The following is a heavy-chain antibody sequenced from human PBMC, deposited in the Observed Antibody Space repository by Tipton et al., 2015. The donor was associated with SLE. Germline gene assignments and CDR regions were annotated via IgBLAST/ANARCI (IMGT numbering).Heavy chain of an antibody. CDR2: IYKGGAT. D-gene: IGHD1-26*01. J-gene: IGHJ2*01. CDR3: ARDPLAVGDGESLDL. V-gene: IGHV4-61*02. CDR1: GGSISSGSSY. Sequence: TLSLTCTVSGGSISSGSSYWSWIRQPAGEGLEWIGRIYKGGATNFNPSLKSRVSMSLDTSKNQFSLRLNSVTAADTAVYYCARDPLAVGDGESLDLWGRGTLVTVSS.